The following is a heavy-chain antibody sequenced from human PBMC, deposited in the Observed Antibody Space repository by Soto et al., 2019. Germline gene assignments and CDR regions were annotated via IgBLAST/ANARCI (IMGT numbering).Heavy chain of an antibody. Sequence: LRLSCAASGFNLNKAWVSWVRQAPGKGLEWIGHIKSETDSGTTDYAAPVKGRFTISRDGSDNTLYLQMNSLKTEDTALYYCTTTVLMGYANAPASNFDVWGQGTMATVSS. CDR1: GFNLNKAW. CDR3: TTTVLMGYANAPASNFDV. V-gene: IGHV3-15*01. J-gene: IGHJ3*01. D-gene: IGHD2-8*01. CDR2: IKSETDSGTT.